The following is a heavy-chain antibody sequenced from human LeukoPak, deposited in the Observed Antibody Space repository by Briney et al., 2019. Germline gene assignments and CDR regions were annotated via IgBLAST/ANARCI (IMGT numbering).Heavy chain of an antibody. V-gene: IGHV1-69*04. CDR1: GGTFNTYA. Sequence: SVKVSCKASGGTFNTYAISWVRQAPGQGLEWMGRIIPILGMTNYAQKFQGRVTITADRSTTTAYMELSSLRSEDTAVYYCARALWGDGYSYGYGDYWGQGTLVTVSS. CDR2: IIPILGMT. J-gene: IGHJ4*02. CDR3: ARALWGDGYSYGYGDY. D-gene: IGHD5-18*01.